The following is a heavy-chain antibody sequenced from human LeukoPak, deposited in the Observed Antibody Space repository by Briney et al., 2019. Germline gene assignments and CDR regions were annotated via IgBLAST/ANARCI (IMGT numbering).Heavy chain of an antibody. V-gene: IGHV4-59*01. CDR2: IYDSGST. J-gene: IGHJ4*02. Sequence: SETLSLTCTVSGGSISSYYWSWIRQPPGKGLEWIGYIYDSGSTNYNPSLKSRVTISVDMSKNQFSLELNSVTTADTAVYYCARLGTGWYLFDYWGQGTLVAVSS. CDR3: ARLGTGWYLFDY. CDR1: GGSISSYY. D-gene: IGHD6-19*01.